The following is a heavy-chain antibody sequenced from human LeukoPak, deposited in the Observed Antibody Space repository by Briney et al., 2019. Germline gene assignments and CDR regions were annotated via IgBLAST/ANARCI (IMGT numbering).Heavy chain of an antibody. Sequence: GGSLRLSCAASGFTFDDYAMHWVRQAPGKGLEWVANIKQDGSEKYYVDSVKGRFTISRDNAKNSLYLQMNSLRAEDTAVYYCARDSPSSSWSLGWFDPWGQGTLVTVSS. CDR2: IKQDGSEK. CDR1: GFTFDDYA. J-gene: IGHJ5*02. V-gene: IGHV3-7*01. CDR3: ARDSPSSSWSLGWFDP. D-gene: IGHD6-13*01.